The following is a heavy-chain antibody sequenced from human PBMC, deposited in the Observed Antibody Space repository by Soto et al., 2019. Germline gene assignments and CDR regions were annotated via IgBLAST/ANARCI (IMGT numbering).Heavy chain of an antibody. V-gene: IGHV1-18*01. CDR3: ARDHLRTGTPVLGY. D-gene: IGHD1-1*01. CDR2: ISAYNGNI. Sequence: ASVKVSCKASGYTFTSYGISWVRQAPGQGLEWMGWISAYNGNINYAQKLQGRVTMTTDTSTSTAYMELRSLRSDDTAVYYCARDHLRTGTPVLGYWGQGTLVTVSS. CDR1: GYTFTSYG. J-gene: IGHJ4*01.